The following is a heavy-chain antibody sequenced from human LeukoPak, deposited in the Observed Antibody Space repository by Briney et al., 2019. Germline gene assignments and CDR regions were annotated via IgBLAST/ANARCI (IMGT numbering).Heavy chain of an antibody. CDR2: ISAYNGNT. CDR3: ATRPDYGSGSYSLGNY. V-gene: IGHV1-18*01. J-gene: IGHJ4*02. D-gene: IGHD3-10*01. Sequence: GASVKVSCKASGYTFTSYGISWVRQAPGQGLGWMGWISAYNGNTNYAQKLQGRVTMTTDTSTSTAYMELRSLRSDDTAVYYCATRPDYGSGSYSLGNYWGQGTLVTVSS. CDR1: GYTFTSYG.